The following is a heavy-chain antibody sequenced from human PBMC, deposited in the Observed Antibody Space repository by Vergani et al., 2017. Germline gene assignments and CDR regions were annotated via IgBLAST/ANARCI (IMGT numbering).Heavy chain of an antibody. CDR3: AIDYYASGSYRYYYYYMDV. D-gene: IGHD3-10*01. V-gene: IGHV3-23*01. Sequence: EVQLLESGGGLAQPGGSLRLSCAASGFTFSSYAMSWVRQAPGKGLEWVSAISGSGGSTHYADSVKGRFTISRDNSKNTLYLQMNSLRVEDTALYYCAIDYYASGSYRYYYYYMDVWGKGTTVTVSS. CDR1: GFTFSSYA. CDR2: ISGSGGST. J-gene: IGHJ6*03.